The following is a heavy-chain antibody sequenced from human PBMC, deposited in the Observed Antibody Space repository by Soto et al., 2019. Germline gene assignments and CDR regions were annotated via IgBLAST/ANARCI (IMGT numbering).Heavy chain of an antibody. J-gene: IGHJ5*02. Sequence: ASVKVSCKASGYTFTSYYMHWVRQAPGQGLEWMGIINPSGGSTSYAQKFQGRVTMTRDTSTSTVYMELSSLRSEDTAVYYCARDSGGGDVQSNWLDPWGQGTLVTVSS. V-gene: IGHV1-46*01. CDR3: ARDSGGGDVQSNWLDP. D-gene: IGHD2-21*02. CDR1: GYTFTSYY. CDR2: INPSGGST.